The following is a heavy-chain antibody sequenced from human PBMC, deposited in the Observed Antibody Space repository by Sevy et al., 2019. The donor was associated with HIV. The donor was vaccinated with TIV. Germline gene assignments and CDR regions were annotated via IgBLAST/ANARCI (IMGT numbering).Heavy chain of an antibody. V-gene: IGHV4-31*11. CDR3: ARSLTRIFGIPNWFDL. J-gene: IGHJ5*02. CDR1: GGSISSGGYY. D-gene: IGHD3-3*01. Sequence: SETLSLTCAVSGGSISSGGYYWSWIRQRPGKGLEWMGYIYYSGKTYYNPSLTSLKSRITKSLDTSENQFSLKLSSVTAADTAVYFCARSLTRIFGIPNWFDLWGQGTLVTVSS. CDR2: IYYSGKT.